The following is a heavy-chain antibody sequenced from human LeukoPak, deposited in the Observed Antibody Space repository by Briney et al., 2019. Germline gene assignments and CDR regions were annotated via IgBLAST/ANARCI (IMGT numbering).Heavy chain of an antibody. CDR2: IRSKANSYAT. Sequence: HPGGSLRLSCAASGFTFSGSAMHWVRQASGKGLEWVGRIRSKANSYATAYAASVKGRFTISRDDSKNTAYLQMNSLKTEDTAVYYCTRSVDSSGYDGGFYYYYMDVWGKGTTVTVSS. V-gene: IGHV3-73*01. J-gene: IGHJ6*03. D-gene: IGHD6-19*01. CDR3: TRSVDSSGYDGGFYYYYMDV. CDR1: GFTFSGSA.